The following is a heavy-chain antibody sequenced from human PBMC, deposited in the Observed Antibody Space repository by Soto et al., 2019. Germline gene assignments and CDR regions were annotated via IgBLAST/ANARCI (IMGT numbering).Heavy chain of an antibody. CDR1: GFTFGDYA. CDR2: IRSKAYGGTT. CDR3: TRDLAWGYCSSTSCPTGFDY. Sequence: LRLSCTASGFTFGDYAMSWVRQAPGKGLEWVGFIRSKAYGGTTEYAASVKGRFTISRDDSKSIAYLQMNSLKTEDTAVYYCTRDLAWGYCSSTSCPTGFDYWGQGTLVTVSS. D-gene: IGHD2-2*01. V-gene: IGHV3-49*04. J-gene: IGHJ4*02.